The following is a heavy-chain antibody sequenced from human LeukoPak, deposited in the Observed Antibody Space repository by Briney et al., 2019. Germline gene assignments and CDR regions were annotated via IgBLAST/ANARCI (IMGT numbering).Heavy chain of an antibody. J-gene: IGHJ4*02. CDR3: ARSGGYYPFDY. Sequence: SETLSLTCTVSGGSISSSSYYWGWIRQPPGKGLEWIGSIYYSGSTYYNPSLKSRDTISVDTSKNQFSLKLSSVTAADTAVYYCARSGGYYPFDYWGQGTLVTVSS. CDR1: GGSISSSSYY. D-gene: IGHD3-3*01. V-gene: IGHV4-39*01. CDR2: IYYSGST.